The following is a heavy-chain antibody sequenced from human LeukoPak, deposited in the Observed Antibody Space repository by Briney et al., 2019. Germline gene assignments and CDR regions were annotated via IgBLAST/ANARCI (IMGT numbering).Heavy chain of an antibody. CDR3: ARDGRIFGVVIIRVFDY. D-gene: IGHD3-3*01. J-gene: IGHJ4*02. CDR2: IYYSGST. CDR1: VGSISSHY. Sequence: PSETLSLTCTVSVGSISSHYWSWIRQPPGKGLEWIGSIYYSGSTYYNPSLKSRVTISVDTSKNRFSLKLSSVTAADTAVYYCARDGRIFGVVIIRVFDYWGQGTLVTVSS. V-gene: IGHV4-39*07.